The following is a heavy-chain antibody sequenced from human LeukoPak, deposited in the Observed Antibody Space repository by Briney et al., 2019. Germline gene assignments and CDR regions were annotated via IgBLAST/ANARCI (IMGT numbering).Heavy chain of an antibody. CDR3: ARDGRDYDILTGYGPDAFDI. CDR1: GGSVSSGSYY. D-gene: IGHD3-9*01. V-gene: IGHV4-61*01. J-gene: IGHJ3*02. Sequence: SETLSLTCTVSGGSVSSGSYYWSWIRQPPGKGLEWIGYLYYSGSTNYNPSLKSRVTISVDTSKNQFSLKLSSVTAADTAVYYCARDGRDYDILTGYGPDAFDIWGQGTMVTVSS. CDR2: LYYSGST.